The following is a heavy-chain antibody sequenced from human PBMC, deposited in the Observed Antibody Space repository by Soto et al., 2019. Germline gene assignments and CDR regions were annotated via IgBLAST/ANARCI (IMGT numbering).Heavy chain of an antibody. CDR2: ISSDGNHK. J-gene: IGHJ4*02. D-gene: IGHD1-26*01. Sequence: QVQLVESGGGVVQPGRSLRLSCAASGFSVSAYTVHWVRQAPGKRLEWVAVISSDGNHKHYTDSVKSRFAISRDTSTNTVLLQRNSLVPEDTAVYEGASWEYPLFEYWGPGTLVTVSS. V-gene: IGHV3-30*09. CDR1: GFSVSAYT. CDR3: ASWEYPLFEY.